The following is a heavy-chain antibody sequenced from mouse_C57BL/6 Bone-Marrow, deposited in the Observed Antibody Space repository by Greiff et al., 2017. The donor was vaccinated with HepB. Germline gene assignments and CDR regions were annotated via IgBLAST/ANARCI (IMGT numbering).Heavy chain of an antibody. J-gene: IGHJ3*01. D-gene: IGHD2-2*01. CDR1: GYTFTSYW. CDR3: TRETFYYCFWFAY. Sequence: EVQVVESGTVLARPGASVKMSCKTSGYTFTSYWMHWVKQRPGQGLEWIGAIYPGNSDTSYNQKFKGKAKLTAVTSASTAYMELSSLTNEDAAVYYCTRETFYYCFWFAYWGQGTLVTVSA. CDR2: IYPGNSDT. V-gene: IGHV1-5*01.